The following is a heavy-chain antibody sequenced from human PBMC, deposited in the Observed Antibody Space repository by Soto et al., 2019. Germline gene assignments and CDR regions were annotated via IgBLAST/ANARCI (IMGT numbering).Heavy chain of an antibody. Sequence: EVQLLESGGGLVQPGGSLRLSCAASGFTFSSYAMSWVRQAPGKELEWVSAISGSGGSTYYADSVKGRFTSSRDNSKNTLYLQMNSLRAEDTAVYYCAKDVTSAAAPPGWFDPWGQGTLVTVSS. J-gene: IGHJ5*02. CDR3: AKDVTSAAAPPGWFDP. CDR2: ISGSGGST. D-gene: IGHD6-13*01. CDR1: GFTFSSYA. V-gene: IGHV3-23*01.